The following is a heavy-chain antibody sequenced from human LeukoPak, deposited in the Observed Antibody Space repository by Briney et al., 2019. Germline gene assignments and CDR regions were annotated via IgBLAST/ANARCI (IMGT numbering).Heavy chain of an antibody. J-gene: IGHJ6*02. CDR1: GGTFSSYA. CDR3: ARDPDIVVVPAAAHEAYYYYYGMDV. V-gene: IGHV1-69*13. CDR2: IIPIFGTA. Sequence: SVKVSCKASGGTFSSYAISWVRQAPGQGLEWMGGIIPIFGTANYAQKFQGRVTITADESTSTAYMELSSLRSEDTAVYYCARDPDIVVVPAAAHEAYYYYYGMDVWGQGTTVTVSS. D-gene: IGHD2-2*01.